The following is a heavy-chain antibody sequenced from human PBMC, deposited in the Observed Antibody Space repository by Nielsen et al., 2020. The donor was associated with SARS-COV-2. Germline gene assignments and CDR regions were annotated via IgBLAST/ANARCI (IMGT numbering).Heavy chain of an antibody. CDR2: IIPIFGTA. CDR1: GGTFSRYG. CDR3: ARSNRRSGSDAFDI. D-gene: IGHD3-3*01. Sequence: SVKVSCKASGGTFSRYGISWVRQAPGQGLEWMGGIIPIFGTANYAQKFQGRVTITADKSTSTAYMELSSLRSEDTAVYCCARSNRRSGSDAFDIWGQGTMVTVSS. J-gene: IGHJ3*02. V-gene: IGHV1-69*06.